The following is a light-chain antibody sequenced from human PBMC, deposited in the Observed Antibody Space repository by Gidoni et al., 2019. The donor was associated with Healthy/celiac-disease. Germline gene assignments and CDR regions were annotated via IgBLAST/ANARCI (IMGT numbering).Light chain of an antibody. J-gene: IGKJ1*01. V-gene: IGKV3-20*01. CDR2: GAS. Sequence: ELVLTQSTGTLSLSPGERATLSCRASQSVSSSYLAWYQQKPGQAPRLLIYGASSRATGIPDRFSGSGSGTDFTLTISRLEPEDFAVYYCQQYGSSPSWTFGQGTKVEIK. CDR3: QQYGSSPSWT. CDR1: QSVSSSY.